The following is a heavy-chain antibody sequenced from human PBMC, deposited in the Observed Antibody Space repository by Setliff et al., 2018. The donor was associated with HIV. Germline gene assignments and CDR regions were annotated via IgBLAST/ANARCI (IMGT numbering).Heavy chain of an antibody. CDR2: IYWDDDK. J-gene: IGHJ4*02. Sequence: TLVKPTQTLTLTCTFSGFSLTTSGVGVGWIRQPPGKAPEWLALIYWDDDKRYRPSLKSRLTITKDTSKNQVVLTMTNIDPVDTATYYCAHISRVAYVNIKYYFDYWGQGTLVTVSS. D-gene: IGHD2-2*01. V-gene: IGHV2-5*02. CDR1: GFSLTTSGVG. CDR3: AHISRVAYVNIKYYFDY.